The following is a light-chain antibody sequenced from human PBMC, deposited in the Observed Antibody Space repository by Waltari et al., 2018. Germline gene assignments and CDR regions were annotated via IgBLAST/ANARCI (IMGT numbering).Light chain of an antibody. Sequence: QSVLTQPPSVSAAPGQRVTISCSGGSSNIGNNYVSWYRQFPGTAPKLLIYENTRGPSGSPGRFSGSKSGTSATLDITGLQAGDEADYYCGTWDSSLSGAVFGGGTHLTVL. CDR3: GTWDSSLSGAV. V-gene: IGLV1-51*02. CDR1: SSNIGNNY. J-gene: IGLJ7*01. CDR2: ENT.